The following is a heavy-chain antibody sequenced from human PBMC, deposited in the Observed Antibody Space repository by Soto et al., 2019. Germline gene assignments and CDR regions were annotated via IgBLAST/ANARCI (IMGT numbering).Heavy chain of an antibody. D-gene: IGHD3-10*01. J-gene: IGHJ4*02. CDR2: IIPIFGTA. CDR3: ARVGHIADYYYGSGSYYNGFDY. Sequence: SVKVSCKASGGTFSSYAISWVRQAPGQGLEWMGGIIPIFGTANYAQKFQGRVTITADESTSTAYMELSSLRSEDTAVYYCARVGHIADYYYGSGSYYNGFDYWGQGTLVTVSS. CDR1: GGTFSSYA. V-gene: IGHV1-69*13.